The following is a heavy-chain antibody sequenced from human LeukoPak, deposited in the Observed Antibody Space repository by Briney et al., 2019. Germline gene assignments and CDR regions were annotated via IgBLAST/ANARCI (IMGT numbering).Heavy chain of an antibody. V-gene: IGHV4-59*13. D-gene: IGHD3-10*01. CDR2: TYYGGTT. CDR3: ARNSYGSGSYFPYFGH. Sequence: SETLSLTCTVSGGSISTYYWSWIRQTPGKGLEWIGSTYYGGTTHYNPSLKSRVTISVDAAKNQFSLRLTSVTAADTAVYYWARNSYGSGSYFPYFGHWGQGTLVPVSS. CDR1: GGSISTYY. J-gene: IGHJ4*02.